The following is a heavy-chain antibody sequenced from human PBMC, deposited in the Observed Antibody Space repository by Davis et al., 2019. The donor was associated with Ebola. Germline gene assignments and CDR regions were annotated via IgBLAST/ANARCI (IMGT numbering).Heavy chain of an antibody. CDR2: IIPIFGTA. J-gene: IGHJ6*02. Sequence: AASVKVSCKASGGTFSSYAISWVRQAPGQGLEWMGGIIPIFGTANYAQKFQGRVTITADKSTSTAYMELSSLRSEDTAVYYCARDGPRDDILTGYYPVYYYYGMDVWGQGTTVTVSS. V-gene: IGHV1-69*06. CDR3: ARDGPRDDILTGYYPVYYYYGMDV. CDR1: GGTFSSYA. D-gene: IGHD3-9*01.